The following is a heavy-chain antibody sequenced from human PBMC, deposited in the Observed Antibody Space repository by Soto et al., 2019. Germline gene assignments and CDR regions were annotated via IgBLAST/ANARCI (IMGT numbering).Heavy chain of an antibody. V-gene: IGHV1-69*01. D-gene: IGHD2-15*01. CDR1: GGTFTSYA. J-gene: IGHJ6*02. CDR3: ARELFLHGGQRRDGMDV. CDR2: IIPIFDTA. Sequence: QVQLVQSGAEVKKTGSSGKVSCKASGGTFTSYAISWVRQAPGQGREWMGGIIPIFDTANYARKFRGRVTISADETTCTAYMELSSLRSDDTAVYYCARELFLHGGQRRDGMDVWGQGTTVTVSS.